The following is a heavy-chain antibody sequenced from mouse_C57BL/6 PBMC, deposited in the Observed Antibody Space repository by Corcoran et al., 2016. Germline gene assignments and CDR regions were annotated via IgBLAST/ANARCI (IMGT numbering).Heavy chain of an antibody. Sequence: EVQLQQSGPELVKPGASVKISCKASGYTFTDYYMNWVKQSHGKSLEWIGDINPNNGGTSYNQKFKGKATLTVDKSSSTAYMELRSLTSEDSAVYYCAGAPWGYFDVWGTGTTVTVSA. V-gene: IGHV1-26*01. CDR1: GYTFTDYY. CDR3: AGAPWGYFDV. J-gene: IGHJ1*03. CDR2: INPNNGGT.